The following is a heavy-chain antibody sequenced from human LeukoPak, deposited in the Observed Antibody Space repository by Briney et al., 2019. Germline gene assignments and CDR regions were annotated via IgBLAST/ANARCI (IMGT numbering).Heavy chain of an antibody. Sequence: GGSLRLSCAASGFTFSSYSMNWVRQAPGKGLEWVSSISSSSSYIYYADSVEGRLTISRDNAKNSLYLQMNSLRAEDTAVYYCARDQNYVWGSYRPPNFDYWGQGTLVTVSS. CDR1: GFTFSSYS. D-gene: IGHD3-16*02. V-gene: IGHV3-21*01. CDR2: ISSSSSYI. CDR3: ARDQNYVWGSYRPPNFDY. J-gene: IGHJ4*02.